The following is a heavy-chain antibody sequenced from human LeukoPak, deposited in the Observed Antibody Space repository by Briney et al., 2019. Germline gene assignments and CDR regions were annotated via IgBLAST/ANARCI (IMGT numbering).Heavy chain of an antibody. CDR1: GFTFDRFT. J-gene: IGHJ4*02. V-gene: IGHV3-43*01. CDR2: INRRGHT. CDR3: AKEVDCPSDCLFFHS. D-gene: IGHD2-21*02. Sequence: PGGSPRLSCAASGFTFDRFTIHWVRQTPGKGPEWVSLINRRGHTFYADSVKGRFTISRDNSRNSVFLQMNSLRPEDTALYHCAKEVDCPSDCLFFHSWGQGTLVTVSS.